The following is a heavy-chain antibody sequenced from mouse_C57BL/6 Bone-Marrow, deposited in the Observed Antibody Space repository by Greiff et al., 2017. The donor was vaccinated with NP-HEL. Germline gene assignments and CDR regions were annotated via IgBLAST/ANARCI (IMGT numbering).Heavy chain of an antibody. CDR3: VRQNWAYWYFDV. Sequence: DVHLVESGGGLVQPKGSLKLSCAASGFSFTTYAMNWVRQAPGKGLEWVARIRSKSNNYATYYADSVKDRFTISRDDSESMLYLQMNNLKTEDTAMYYCVRQNWAYWYFDVWGTGTTVTVSS. D-gene: IGHD4-1*01. CDR2: IRSKSNNYAT. CDR1: GFSFTTYA. V-gene: IGHV10-1*01. J-gene: IGHJ1*03.